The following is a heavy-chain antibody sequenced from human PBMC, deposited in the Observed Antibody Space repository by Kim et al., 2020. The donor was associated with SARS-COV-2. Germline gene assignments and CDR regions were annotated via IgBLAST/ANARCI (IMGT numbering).Heavy chain of an antibody. CDR1: GFTFSSYG. D-gene: IGHD3-9*01. V-gene: IGHV3-33*05. Sequence: GGSLRLSCAASGFTFSSYGMHWVRQAPGKGLEWVAVISYDGSNKYYADSVKGRFTISRDNSKNTLYLQMNSLRAEDTAVYYCASPQYYDILTGYLYWGQG. J-gene: IGHJ4*02. CDR2: ISYDGSNK. CDR3: ASPQYYDILTGYLY.